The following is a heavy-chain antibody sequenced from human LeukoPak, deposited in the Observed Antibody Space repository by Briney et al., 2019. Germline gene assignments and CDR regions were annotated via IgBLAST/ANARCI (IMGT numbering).Heavy chain of an antibody. CDR2: ISYDGSNK. CDR1: GFTFSSYA. Sequence: GGSLRLSCAAPGFTFSSYAMHWVRQAPGKGLEWVAVISYDGSNKYYADSVKGRFTISRDNSKNTLYLQMNSLRAEDTAVYYCARDRSGYYFDYWGQGTLVTVSS. D-gene: IGHD3-22*01. J-gene: IGHJ4*02. V-gene: IGHV3-30-3*01. CDR3: ARDRSGYYFDY.